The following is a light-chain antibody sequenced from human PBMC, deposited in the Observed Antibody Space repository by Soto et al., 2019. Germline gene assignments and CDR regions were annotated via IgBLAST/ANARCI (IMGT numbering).Light chain of an antibody. V-gene: IGKV3D-20*02. CDR1: QSVSDNH. J-gene: IGKJ4*01. CDR3: QQRNDWVT. Sequence: EIVLTQSPGTLSLSPGERATLSCRASQSVSDNHLAWYHQKPGQPPRLLIYGASNRATGIPDRFSGSGSGTDFILTISSLEPEDSGVYYCQQRNDWVTFGGGTKVEIK. CDR2: GAS.